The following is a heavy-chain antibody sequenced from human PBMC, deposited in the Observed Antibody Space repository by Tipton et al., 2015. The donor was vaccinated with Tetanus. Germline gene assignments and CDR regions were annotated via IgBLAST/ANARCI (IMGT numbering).Heavy chain of an antibody. Sequence: SLRLSCAASGFIFNDAWMNWVRQAPGKGLEWVARIKSKINGETTDYVTPVKGRFTISRDDSQDTLYLQMNSLRTGGTAVYYCTADLYLSSGWSNDYWGQGALVTVSS. CDR1: GFIFNDAW. J-gene: IGHJ4*02. V-gene: IGHV3-15*07. CDR3: TADLYLSSGWSNDY. D-gene: IGHD6-19*01. CDR2: IKSKINGETT.